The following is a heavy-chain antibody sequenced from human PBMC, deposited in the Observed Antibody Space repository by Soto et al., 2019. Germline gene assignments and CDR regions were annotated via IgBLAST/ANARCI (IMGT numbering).Heavy chain of an antibody. J-gene: IGHJ6*02. CDR1: GGSMRSYY. Sequence: SETLSLTCSVSGGSMRSYYWNWLRQPAGKGLEWVGRIYSRGDTNYNPSVKSRVTMSVDTSKNEFSLRLNSVTAADTAVYYCAGIGEDVYYGMDVWGQGTTVTVSS. V-gene: IGHV4-4*07. CDR3: AGIGEDVYYGMDV. D-gene: IGHD2-21*01. CDR2: IYSRGDT.